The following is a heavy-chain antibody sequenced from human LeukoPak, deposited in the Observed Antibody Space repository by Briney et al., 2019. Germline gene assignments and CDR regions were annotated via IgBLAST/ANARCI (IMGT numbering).Heavy chain of an antibody. CDR2: INHSGST. Sequence: PSETLSLTCAVYGGSFSGYYWSWIRQPPGKGLEWIGEINHSGSTNYNPSLKSRVTISVDTSKNQFSLKLSSVTAADTAVYYCARVGGLWFGESSFDYWGQGTLVTVS. CDR3: ARVGGLWFGESSFDY. V-gene: IGHV4-34*01. D-gene: IGHD3-10*01. J-gene: IGHJ4*02. CDR1: GGSFSGYY.